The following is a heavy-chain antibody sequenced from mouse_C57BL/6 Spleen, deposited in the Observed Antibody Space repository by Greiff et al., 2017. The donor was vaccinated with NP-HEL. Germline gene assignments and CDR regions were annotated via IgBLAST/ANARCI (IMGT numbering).Heavy chain of an antibody. D-gene: IGHD2-3*01. V-gene: IGHV2-2*01. CDR1: GFSLTSYG. J-gene: IGHJ1*03. CDR2: IWSGGST. Sequence: VQLQQSGPGLVQPSQSLSITCTVSGFSLTSYGVHWVRQSPGKGLEWLGVIWSGGSTDYNAAFISRLSISKDNSKSQVFFKMNSLQADDTAIYYCARSYGYYEYFDVWGTGTTVTVSS. CDR3: ARSYGYYEYFDV.